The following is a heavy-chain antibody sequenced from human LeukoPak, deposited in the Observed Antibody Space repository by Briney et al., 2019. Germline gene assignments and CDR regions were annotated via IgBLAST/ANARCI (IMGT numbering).Heavy chain of an antibody. J-gene: IGHJ4*02. CDR1: GGSISSYY. CDR3: ARTQWELPTLFDY. CDR2: IYHSGST. V-gene: IGHV4-59*04. Sequence: SETLSLTCTVSGGSISSYYWSWIRQPPGKGLEWIGSIYHSGSTYYNPSLKSRVTISVDTSKNQFSLKLSSVTAADTAVYYCARTQWELPTLFDYWGQGTLVTVSS. D-gene: IGHD1-26*01.